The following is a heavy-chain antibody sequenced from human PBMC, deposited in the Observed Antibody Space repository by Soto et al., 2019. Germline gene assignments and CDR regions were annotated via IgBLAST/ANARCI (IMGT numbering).Heavy chain of an antibody. J-gene: IGHJ6*02. CDR2: ISWNSGSI. V-gene: IGHV3-9*01. Sequence: PGGSLRLSCAASGFTFDDYAMHWVRQAPGKGLEWVSGISWNSGSIGYADSVKGRFTISRDNAKNSLYLQMNSLRAEDTALYYCAKEGCSSTSCSESGYYYGMDVWGQGTTVTVS. CDR1: GFTFDDYA. D-gene: IGHD2-2*01. CDR3: AKEGCSSTSCSESGYYYGMDV.